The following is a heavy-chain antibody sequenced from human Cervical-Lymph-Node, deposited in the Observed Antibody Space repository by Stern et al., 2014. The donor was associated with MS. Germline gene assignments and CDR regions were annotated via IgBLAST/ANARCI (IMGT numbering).Heavy chain of an antibody. D-gene: IGHD2-2*01. V-gene: IGHV4-31*03. CDR2: IHYSGIT. CDR3: ARGKRDVPAATSWFGP. Sequence: QVQLQESGPGLVKPSQTLSLRCTVSGGSITSGGFYWTWIRLHPGKGLEWIGYIHYSGITYHNPSLQSRVTMSVDISKNQLSLEVRSVTAADTAVYYCARGKRDVPAATSWFGPWGQGTLVTVSS. J-gene: IGHJ5*01. CDR1: GGSITSGGFY.